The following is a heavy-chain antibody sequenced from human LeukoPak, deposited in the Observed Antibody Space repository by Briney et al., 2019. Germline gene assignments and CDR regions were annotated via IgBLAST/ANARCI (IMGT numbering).Heavy chain of an antibody. J-gene: IGHJ3*02. V-gene: IGHV3-11*04. CDR1: GFTFGDYY. CDR2: ISSSDSPI. D-gene: IGHD1-26*01. Sequence: GGSLRLSCAASGFTFGDYYVSWIRQAPGKGLEWVSYISSSDSPIYYADSVKGRFTISRDNAKNSLYLQMNSLRAEDTAVYYCAREGATAYDAFDIWGQGTMVTVSS. CDR3: AREGATAYDAFDI.